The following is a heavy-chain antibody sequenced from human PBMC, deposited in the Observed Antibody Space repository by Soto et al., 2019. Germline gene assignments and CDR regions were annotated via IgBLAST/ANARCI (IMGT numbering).Heavy chain of an antibody. CDR1: GVTFTSHA. CDR3: ATANLPIGDYVPYSYGMDV. J-gene: IGHJ6*02. Sequence: PWGSLRLSCAASGVTFTSHATTCVRQTPAKGPESVSANSGHGGSTYYASAVQGRITTSRDTSKNTMNLQINTLRAEAQTTNYSATANLPIGDYVPYSYGMDVWGQGTTATVS. D-gene: IGHD4-17*01. CDR2: NSGHGGST. V-gene: IGHV3-23*01.